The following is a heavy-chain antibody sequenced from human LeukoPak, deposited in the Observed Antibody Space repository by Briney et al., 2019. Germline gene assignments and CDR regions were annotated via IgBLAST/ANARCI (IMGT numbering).Heavy chain of an antibody. CDR2: IYTSGST. CDR3: ARDRIAVAGTSWFDP. J-gene: IGHJ5*02. CDR1: GGSISSYY. Sequence: SETLFLTCPVSGGSISSYYWSWIRPPAGEGLGWVWRIYTSGSTNYNPSLKSRVTMSVDTSKNQFSLKLSSVTAADTAVYYCARDRIAVAGTSWFDPWGQGTLVTVSS. D-gene: IGHD6-19*01. V-gene: IGHV4-4*07.